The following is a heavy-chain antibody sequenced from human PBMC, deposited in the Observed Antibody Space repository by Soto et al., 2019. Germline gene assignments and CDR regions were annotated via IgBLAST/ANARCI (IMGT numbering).Heavy chain of an antibody. V-gene: IGHV3-13*01. CDR3: TRAAFGDGMDL. Sequence: EVQLVESGGGLVQPGGSLRLSCAALGFTYNSYDMHWVRRVPGKGLEWVSSMGGAGAREYAGSVKGRFIISRDNAKNSLYLQMDNLRAGDTAVYYCTRAAFGDGMDLWGQGTPVTVS. CDR1: GFTYNSYD. D-gene: IGHD3-10*01. J-gene: IGHJ6*02. CDR2: MGGAGAR.